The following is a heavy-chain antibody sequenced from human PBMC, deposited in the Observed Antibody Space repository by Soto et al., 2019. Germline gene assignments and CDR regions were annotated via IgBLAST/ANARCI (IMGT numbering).Heavy chain of an antibody. CDR2: ISYDGSNK. D-gene: IGHD2-15*01. CDR3: ALWGCSGGSCYSTANFDY. J-gene: IGHJ4*02. V-gene: IGHV3-30-3*01. CDR1: GFTFSSYA. Sequence: GGSLRLSCAASGFTFSSYAMHWVRQAPGKGLEWVAVISYDGSNKYYADSVKGRFTISRDNSKNTLYLQMNSLRAEDTAVYYCALWGCSGGSCYSTANFDYWGQGTLVTVSS.